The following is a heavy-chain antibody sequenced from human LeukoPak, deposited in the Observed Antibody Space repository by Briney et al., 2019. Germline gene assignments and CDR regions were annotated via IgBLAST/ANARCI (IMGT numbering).Heavy chain of an antibody. CDR2: ICGSVSGSGDCT. V-gene: IGHV3-23*01. CDR1: GFTFSSYA. J-gene: IGHJ4*02. Sequence: PGGSLRLSCAASGFTFSSYAMSWVRQAAVKGLEWVSEICGSVSGSGDCTHYADSVKGRFTISRDNSKKTLYLQMNSLRAEDTAVYYCAKDLGRVTTYYFDYWGQGTLVTVSS. D-gene: IGHD4-17*01. CDR3: AKDLGRVTTYYFDY.